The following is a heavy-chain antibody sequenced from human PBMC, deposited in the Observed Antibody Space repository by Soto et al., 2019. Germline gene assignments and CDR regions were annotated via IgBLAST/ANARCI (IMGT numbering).Heavy chain of an antibody. J-gene: IGHJ5*02. V-gene: IGHV4-59*01. CDR3: ARGPWDGYSLDP. CDR2: IYYSGGT. D-gene: IGHD4-4*01. Sequence: SETLSLTCTVSGGSISSYYWSWIRQPPGKGLEWIGYIYYSGGTNYNPSLKSRVTISVDTSKNQFSLKLSSVTAADTAVYYCARGPWDGYSLDPWGQGTLVTVSS. CDR1: GGSISSYY.